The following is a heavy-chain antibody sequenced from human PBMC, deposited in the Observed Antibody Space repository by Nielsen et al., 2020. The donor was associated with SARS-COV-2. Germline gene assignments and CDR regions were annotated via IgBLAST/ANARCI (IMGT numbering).Heavy chain of an antibody. D-gene: IGHD3-10*01. CDR3: AKDMGPVIWYFDL. Sequence: GGSLRLSCAASGFTFDDYAMHWVRQAPGKGLEWVSGISWNSSSIGYADSVKGRFTISRDNAKNSLYLQMNSLRAEDTALFYCAKDMGPVIWYFDLWGRGTLVTVSS. J-gene: IGHJ2*01. CDR1: GFTFDDYA. V-gene: IGHV3-9*01. CDR2: ISWNSSSI.